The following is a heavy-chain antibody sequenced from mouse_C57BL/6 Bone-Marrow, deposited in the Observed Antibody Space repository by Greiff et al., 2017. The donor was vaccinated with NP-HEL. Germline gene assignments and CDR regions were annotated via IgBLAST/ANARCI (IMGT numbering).Heavy chain of an antibody. CDR2: INPGSGGT. CDR1: GYAFTNYL. CDR3: ARFYGSSYWYFDV. Sequence: VQLQQSGAELVRPGTSVKVSCKASGYAFTNYLIEWVKQRPGQGLEWIGVINPGSGGTNYKEKFKGKATLTADKSSSTAYMQLSSLTSEDAAVYFCARFYGSSYWYFDVWGTGTTVTVSS. J-gene: IGHJ1*03. D-gene: IGHD1-1*01. V-gene: IGHV1-54*01.